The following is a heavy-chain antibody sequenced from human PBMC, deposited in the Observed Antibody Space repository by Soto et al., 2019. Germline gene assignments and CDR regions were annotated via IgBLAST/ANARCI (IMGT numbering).Heavy chain of an antibody. Sequence: PSEILSLTCSVSGDSISSSSQYWGWIRQPPGKGLEWIGSIHYSGTSYYNPSLKSRVTIFVDTSKNQLSLKLSPVTAADTAVYYCARHWIAGSSIPWGQGTQVTVSS. V-gene: IGHV4-39*01. CDR1: GDSISSSSQY. CDR3: ARHWIAGSSIP. D-gene: IGHD2-21*01. CDR2: IHYSGTS. J-gene: IGHJ5*02.